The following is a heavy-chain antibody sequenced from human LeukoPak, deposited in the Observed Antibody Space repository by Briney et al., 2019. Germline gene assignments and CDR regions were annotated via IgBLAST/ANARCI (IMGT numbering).Heavy chain of an antibody. Sequence: GESLKISCKGSGYSFTSYWIGWVRQMPGKGLEWMGIIYPGDSDTTYSPSFQGQVTVSADKSISTAYLQWSSLKASDTAMYYCARRAGGYSYGSSVDYWGQGTLVTVSS. CDR3: ARRAGGYSYGSSVDY. CDR1: GYSFTSYW. V-gene: IGHV5-51*01. CDR2: IYPGDSDT. D-gene: IGHD5-18*01. J-gene: IGHJ4*02.